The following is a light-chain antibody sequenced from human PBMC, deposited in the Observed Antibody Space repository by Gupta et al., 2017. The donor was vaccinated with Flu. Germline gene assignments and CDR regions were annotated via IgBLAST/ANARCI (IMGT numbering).Light chain of an antibody. Sequence: DIQMTQSPSSLSASVGDRVTITCQASQDISNYLNWYKQKPGKAPKLLIYDASNWETGVPSRFSGSGFGKDFTFTISSRQQEDIATYYCQQYENLPSWTFGQGTKVEIK. CDR3: QQYENLPSWT. CDR1: QDISNY. J-gene: IGKJ1*01. CDR2: DAS. V-gene: IGKV1-33*01.